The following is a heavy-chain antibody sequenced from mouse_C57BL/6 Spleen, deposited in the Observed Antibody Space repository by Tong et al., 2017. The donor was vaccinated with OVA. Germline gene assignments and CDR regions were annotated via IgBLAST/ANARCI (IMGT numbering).Heavy chain of an antibody. J-gene: IGHJ2*01. CDR2: ISSGGGST. D-gene: IGHD2-10*02. CDR1: GFAFSSYD. CDR3: ARHKYGNYFDY. V-gene: IGHV5-12-1*01. Sequence: EVQLQESGGGLVKPGGSLKLSCAASGFAFSSYDMSWVRQTPEKRLEWVAYISSGGGSTYYPDTVKGRFTISRDNAKNTLYLQMSSLKSEDTAMYYCARHKYGNYFDYWGQGTTLTVSS.